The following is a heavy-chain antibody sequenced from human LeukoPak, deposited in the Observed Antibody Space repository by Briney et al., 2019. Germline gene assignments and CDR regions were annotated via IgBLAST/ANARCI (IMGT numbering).Heavy chain of an antibody. Sequence: TGGSLRLSCAASGFTFKNAWMSWVRQAPGKGLEWVGGIKSKTDGETVYYAAPVKGRLTISRDDSKATLFLHMNSLKAEDTAVYYCARGAGYGDYRYFDYWGQGALVTVSS. CDR2: IKSKTDGETV. D-gene: IGHD4-17*01. J-gene: IGHJ4*02. V-gene: IGHV3-15*06. CDR3: ARGAGYGDYRYFDY. CDR1: GFTFKNAW.